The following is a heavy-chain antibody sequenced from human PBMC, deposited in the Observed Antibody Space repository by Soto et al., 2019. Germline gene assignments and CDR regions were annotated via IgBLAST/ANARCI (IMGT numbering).Heavy chain of an antibody. V-gene: IGHV3-30-3*01. CDR2: ISYDGSNK. J-gene: IGHJ6*02. CDR3: ARDHVEWLLYGAGMDV. Sequence: QVQLVESGGGVVQPGRSLRLSCAASGFTFSSYAMHWVRQAPGKGLEWVAVISYDGSNKYYADYVKGRFTISRDNSKNTLYLQMNSLRAEDTAVYYCARDHVEWLLYGAGMDVWGQGTTVTGSS. CDR1: GFTFSSYA. D-gene: IGHD3-3*01.